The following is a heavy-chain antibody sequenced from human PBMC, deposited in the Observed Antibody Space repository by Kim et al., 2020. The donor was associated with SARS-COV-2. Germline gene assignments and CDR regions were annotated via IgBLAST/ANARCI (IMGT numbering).Heavy chain of an antibody. D-gene: IGHD3-10*01. J-gene: IGHJ4*02. CDR2: FTGDGLT. CDR3: GEYHGAGRHFSY. V-gene: IGHV3-23*01. CDR1: GFTFSSYA. Sequence: GGSLRLSCAASGFTFSSYAMSWVRQTPGKGLEWVSSFTGDGLTHYADSVKGRFTISRDNSKNMLYLQMNSLRAEDTAVYYSGEYHGAGRHFSYWGQGTLVTVSS.